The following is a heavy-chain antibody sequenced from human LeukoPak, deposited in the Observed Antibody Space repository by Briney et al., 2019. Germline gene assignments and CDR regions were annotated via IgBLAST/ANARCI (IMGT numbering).Heavy chain of an antibody. V-gene: IGHV1-2*02. CDR3: ARRYCSGGSCYGFGY. CDR2: INPNSGGT. J-gene: IGHJ4*02. Sequence: GASVKVSCKASGYTFTGYYMHWVRQAPGQGLEWMGWINPNSGGTNYAQKFQGRVTMTRDTSISTAYMELSRLRSDDTAVYYCARRYCSGGSCYGFGYWGQGTLVTVSS. CDR1: GYTFTGYY. D-gene: IGHD2-15*01.